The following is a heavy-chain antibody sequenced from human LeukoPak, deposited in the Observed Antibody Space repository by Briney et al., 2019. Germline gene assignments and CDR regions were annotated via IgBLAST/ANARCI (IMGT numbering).Heavy chain of an antibody. D-gene: IGHD1-26*01. J-gene: IGHJ4*02. V-gene: IGHV3-30*18. CDR3: AKDLYGASGGIDY. Sequence: PGGSLRLSCAASGFTFSSYGMHWVRQAPGKGLEWVAVISYDGSNKYYADSVKGRFTISRDNSKNTLYLQMNSLRAEDTAVYYCAKDLYGASGGIDYWGQGTLVTVSS. CDR1: GFTFSSYG. CDR2: ISYDGSNK.